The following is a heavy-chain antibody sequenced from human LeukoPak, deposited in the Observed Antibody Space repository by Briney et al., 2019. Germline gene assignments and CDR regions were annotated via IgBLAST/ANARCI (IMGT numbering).Heavy chain of an antibody. D-gene: IGHD1-26*01. V-gene: IGHV5-51*01. J-gene: IGHJ4*02. CDR1: VYDFTRYW. CDR3: ARHGTIVGTTTGVDY. Sequence: GESLKISCKGSVYDFTRYWIAWVRQMPVKGLEWMGIIYPGDSDTTYSPSFQGQVIISADKSISTTYLQLSSLKASDTAMYYCARHGTIVGTTTGVDYWGQGTLVTVSS. CDR2: IYPGDSDT.